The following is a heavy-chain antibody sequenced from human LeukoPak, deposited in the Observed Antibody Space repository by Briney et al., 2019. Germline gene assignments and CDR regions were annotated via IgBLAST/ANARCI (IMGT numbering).Heavy chain of an antibody. CDR1: GYTFTSYY. Sequence: ASVKVSCKASGYTFTSYYMHWVRQAPGQGLEWMGIINPSGGSTSYAQKFQGRVTMTRDTSTSTVYMELNSLRSEDTAVFYCARSIAVADDYWGQGTLVTVSS. V-gene: IGHV1-46*01. CDR2: INPSGGST. D-gene: IGHD6-19*01. CDR3: ARSIAVADDY. J-gene: IGHJ4*02.